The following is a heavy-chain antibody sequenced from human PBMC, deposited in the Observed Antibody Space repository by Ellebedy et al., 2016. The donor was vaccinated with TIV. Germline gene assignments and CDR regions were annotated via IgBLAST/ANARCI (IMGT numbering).Heavy chain of an antibody. CDR3: AREGENTVMALDY. Sequence: MPSETLSLTCAVYGESFSGYYWTWIRQPPGKGLEWIGEIHHSGSTNYNPSLRSRVTISVDKSKNQFSLKLNSVTAADTAVYYCAREGENTVMALDYWGQGTLVTVSS. CDR1: GESFSGYY. J-gene: IGHJ4*02. D-gene: IGHD4-11*01. CDR2: IHHSGST. V-gene: IGHV4-34*01.